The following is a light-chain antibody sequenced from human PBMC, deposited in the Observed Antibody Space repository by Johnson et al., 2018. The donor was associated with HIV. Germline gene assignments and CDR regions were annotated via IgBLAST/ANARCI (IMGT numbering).Light chain of an antibody. CDR1: SSNIGNNY. CDR2: EKN. J-gene: IGLJ1*01. CDR3: GTWDSSLSAHYF. V-gene: IGLV1-51*02. Sequence: QSVLTQPPSVSAAPGQKVTISCSGSSSNIGNNYVSWYQQLPGTAPKLLIYEKNKRPSGIPDRFSASKSGTSATLAITGLQTGDEADYYCGTWDSSLSAHYFLRTGTKVTVL.